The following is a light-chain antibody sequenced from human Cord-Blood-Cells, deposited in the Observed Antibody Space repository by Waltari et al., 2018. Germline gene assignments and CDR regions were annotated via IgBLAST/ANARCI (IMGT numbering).Light chain of an antibody. CDR2: WAS. CDR1: QSVLYSSNNKNY. Sequence: DIVMTQSPYSLAVSLGERATINCKSSQSVLYSSNNKNYLSWYQQKPGRPPKLLIYWASTRGSGVPDRFSGSGSGTDFTLTISSLQAEDVAVYYCQQYYSTPYSFGQGTKLEIK. CDR3: QQYYSTPYS. J-gene: IGKJ2*03. V-gene: IGKV4-1*01.